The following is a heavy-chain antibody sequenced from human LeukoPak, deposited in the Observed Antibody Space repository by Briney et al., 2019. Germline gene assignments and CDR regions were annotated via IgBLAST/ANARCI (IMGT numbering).Heavy chain of an antibody. CDR3: ARDETKYCSSTSCYNWFDP. J-gene: IGHJ5*02. V-gene: IGHV4-4*07. CDR2: IYTSGST. Sequence: PSETLSLTCTVSGGSISSYYWSWIRQPAGKGLEWIGRIYTSGSTNYNPSLKSRVTMSVDTSKNQFSLKLSSVTAADTAVYYCARDETKYCSSTSCYNWFDPWGQGTLVTVSS. D-gene: IGHD2-2*01. CDR1: GGSISSYY.